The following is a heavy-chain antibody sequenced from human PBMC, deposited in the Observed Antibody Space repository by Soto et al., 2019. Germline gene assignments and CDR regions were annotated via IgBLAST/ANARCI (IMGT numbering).Heavy chain of an antibody. CDR2: IYSGNRT. J-gene: IGHJ4*02. CDR3: AAQEFDY. V-gene: IGHV3-66*01. CDR1: GFIVNSIY. Sequence: EVQLVESGGGLVQPGGSLRLSCAVSGFIVNSIYMSWVRQAPGKGLEWVSFIYSGNRTYYVDSVRGRFTISRDKSKNTLYLQMTSLRAEDSAVYYCAAQEFDYWGQGTLVTVSS.